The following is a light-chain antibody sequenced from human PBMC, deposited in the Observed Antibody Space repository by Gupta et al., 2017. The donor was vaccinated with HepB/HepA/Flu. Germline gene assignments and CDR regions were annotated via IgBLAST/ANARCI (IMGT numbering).Light chain of an antibody. J-gene: IGKJ4*01. V-gene: IGKV3-20*01. Sequence: EIVLTQSPFTLSLYPGEIATRSGGASQSVTYLAWYQQKPGQAPRLLIYGGASIAAGITDRFSGSGEGTDFTLTSSRLETEDCEAYYWQQDGSSLSFGGGTKVEIK. CDR2: GGA. CDR3: QQDGSSLS. CDR1: QSVTY.